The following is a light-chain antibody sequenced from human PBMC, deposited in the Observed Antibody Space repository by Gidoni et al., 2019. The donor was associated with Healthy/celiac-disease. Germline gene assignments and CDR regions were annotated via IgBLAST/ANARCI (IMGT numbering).Light chain of an antibody. Sequence: DIQMTQSPSSLSASVGDRVTITCRASQSSSSYLNWYQQKPGKAPKLLIYAASSLQRGVPSRFSGSGSGTDFTLTISSLQPEDFATYYCQQSYSTPYTFGQGTKLEIK. CDR2: AAS. J-gene: IGKJ2*01. CDR3: QQSYSTPYT. CDR1: QSSSSY. V-gene: IGKV1-39*01.